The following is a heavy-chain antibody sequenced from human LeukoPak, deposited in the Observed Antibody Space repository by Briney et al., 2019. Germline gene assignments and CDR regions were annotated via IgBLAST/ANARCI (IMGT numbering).Heavy chain of an antibody. CDR1: GDSVASNSAA. CDR3: ARSPSPYSSGWYFDY. V-gene: IGHV6-1*01. Sequence: SQTLSLTCAISGDSVASNSAAWNWIRQSPSRGLEWLGRTYQRSKWYNDYAVSVKSRITINPDISRNQFSLQLNSVTPEDTAVYYCARSPSPYSSGWYFDYWGQGTLVTVSS. CDR2: TYQRSKWYN. J-gene: IGHJ4*02. D-gene: IGHD6-19*01.